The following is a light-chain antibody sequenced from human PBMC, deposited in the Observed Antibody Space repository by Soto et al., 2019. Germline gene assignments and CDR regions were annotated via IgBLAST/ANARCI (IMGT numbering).Light chain of an antibody. J-gene: IGLJ1*01. Sequence: QSVLTQPPSASGSPGQSVTISCTGTSSDVGGYNYVSWYQQHPGTAPKLMIYEVSKRPSGVPDRFSGSKSGNTASLTVSGLQAEDEADYYCSSYAGSNNLYVFGTGTKVTVL. CDR2: EVS. V-gene: IGLV2-8*01. CDR3: SSYAGSNNLYV. CDR1: SSDVGGYNY.